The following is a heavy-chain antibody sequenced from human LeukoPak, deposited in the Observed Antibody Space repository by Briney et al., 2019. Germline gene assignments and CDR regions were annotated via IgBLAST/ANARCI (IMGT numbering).Heavy chain of an antibody. V-gene: IGHV3-23*01. D-gene: IGHD3-3*01. CDR2: ISGSGGST. Sequence: AGGSLRLSWAASGFTFSSYAMSWVRQAPGKGLEWVSAISGSGGSTYYADSVKGRFTISRDNSKNTLYLQMNSLRAEDTAVYYCAKEVHDYDFWSGYHYFDYWGQGTLVTVSS. J-gene: IGHJ4*02. CDR3: AKEVHDYDFWSGYHYFDY. CDR1: GFTFSSYA.